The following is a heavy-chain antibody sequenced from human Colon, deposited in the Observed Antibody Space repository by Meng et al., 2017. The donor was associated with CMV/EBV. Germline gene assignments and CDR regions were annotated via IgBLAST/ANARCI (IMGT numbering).Heavy chain of an antibody. D-gene: IGHD2-2*01. CDR3: ARWGNCRSISCYVYNYYGMDV. Sequence: ASVKVSCKASGYTFTGYYMHWVRQAPGQGLEWMGWINPNSGGTNYAQKFQGRVTMTRDTSISTAYMELSRLRSDDTAVYYCARWGNCRSISCYVYNYYGMDVWGQGTTVTVSS. V-gene: IGHV1-2*02. J-gene: IGHJ6*02. CDR2: INPNSGGT. CDR1: GYTFTGYY.